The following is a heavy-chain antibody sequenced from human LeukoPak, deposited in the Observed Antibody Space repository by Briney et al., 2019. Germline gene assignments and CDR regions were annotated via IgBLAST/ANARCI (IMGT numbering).Heavy chain of an antibody. D-gene: IGHD3-10*02. CDR1: GFTFSKHG. CDR3: AKDQSGNVPGY. Sequence: GRSLRLSCAASGFTFSKHGMHWVRQAPGKGLEWVAVISNDGRNEYYADSVKGRFTISRDNSKKTLYLQMNSLRAEDTALYYCAKDQSGNVPGYWGQGTLVTVSS. CDR2: ISNDGRNE. V-gene: IGHV3-30*18. J-gene: IGHJ4*02.